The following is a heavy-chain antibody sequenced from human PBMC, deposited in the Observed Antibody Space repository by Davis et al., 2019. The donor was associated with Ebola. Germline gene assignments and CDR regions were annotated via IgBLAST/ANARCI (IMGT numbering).Heavy chain of an antibody. V-gene: IGHV1-18*01. J-gene: IGHJ4*02. CDR1: GYTFTNQL. CDR3: ARGRNGGWDFDY. Sequence: ASVKVSCKASGYTFTNQLISWVRQAPGQGLEWMAWISAYNGHTNYAQKFQGRLTLTTDTSRSTAYMELRSLTSDDTAEYFCARGRNGGWDFDYWGQGTLVTVSS. CDR2: ISAYNGHT. D-gene: IGHD6-19*01.